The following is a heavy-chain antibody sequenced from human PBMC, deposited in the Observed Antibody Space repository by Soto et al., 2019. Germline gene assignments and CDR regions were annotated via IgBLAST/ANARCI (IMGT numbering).Heavy chain of an antibody. Sequence: GGSLSLSCAASGFTFDHYAMHWVRQPPGKGLEWVSSISWNSGTIDYADSVKGRFTISRDNAKNSLYLQVHSLRAEDTAFYYCAKGQYSSSFLFPFDIWGQGTMVTVSS. V-gene: IGHV3-9*01. CDR1: GFTFDHYA. D-gene: IGHD5-12*01. J-gene: IGHJ3*02. CDR2: ISWNSGTI. CDR3: AKGQYSSSFLFPFDI.